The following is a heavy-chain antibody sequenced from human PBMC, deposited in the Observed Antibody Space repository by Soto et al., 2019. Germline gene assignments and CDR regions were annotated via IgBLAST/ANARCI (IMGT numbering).Heavy chain of an antibody. CDR2: IYYSGST. J-gene: IGHJ6*02. V-gene: IGHV4-59*01. D-gene: IGHD6-13*01. Sequence: NPSETLSLTCTVSGGSISSYYWSWIRQPPGKGLEWIGYIYYSGSTNYNPSLKSRVTISVDTSKNQFSLKLSSETAADTAVYYCARDRSDSGYSSSWYVGESYYYYGMDGWGQGTTVTVSS. CDR1: GGSISSYY. CDR3: ARDRSDSGYSSSWYVGESYYYYGMDG.